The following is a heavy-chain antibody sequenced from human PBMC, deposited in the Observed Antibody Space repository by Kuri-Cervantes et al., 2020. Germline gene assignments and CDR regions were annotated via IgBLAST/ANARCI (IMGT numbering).Heavy chain of an antibody. CDR3: ARAGPGGYSYGTHLSDY. D-gene: IGHD5-18*01. J-gene: IGHJ4*02. V-gene: IGHV3-30-3*01. Sequence: LSLTCAASGFTFSSYAMHWVRQAPGKGLEWVAVISYDGSNKYYADSVKGRFTISRDNSKNTLYLQMNSLRAEDTAVYYCARAGPGGYSYGTHLSDYWGQGTLVTVSS. CDR2: ISYDGSNK. CDR1: GFTFSSYA.